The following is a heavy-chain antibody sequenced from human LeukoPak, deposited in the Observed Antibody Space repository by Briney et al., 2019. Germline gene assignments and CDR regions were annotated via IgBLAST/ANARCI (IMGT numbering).Heavy chain of an antibody. CDR2: IKSKTDGGTT. D-gene: IGHD3-9*01. J-gene: IGHJ5*02. Sequence: GGSLRLSCAASGFTFSNAWMTWVRQAPGKGLEWVGRIKSKTDGGTTDYAAPVKGRFTISRDDSKDTLYLQMNSLKTEDTAVYYCTTDLLRYFDWLRFDPWGQGTLVTVSS. CDR1: GFTFSNAW. V-gene: IGHV3-15*01. CDR3: TTDLLRYFDWLRFDP.